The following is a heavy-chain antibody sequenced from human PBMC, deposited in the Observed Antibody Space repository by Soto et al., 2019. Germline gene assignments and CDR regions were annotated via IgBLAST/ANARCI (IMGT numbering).Heavy chain of an antibody. D-gene: IGHD5-12*01. CDR1: GGSFSGYY. CDR3: ARGVGDMATANFDY. CDR2: INHSGST. J-gene: IGHJ4*02. V-gene: IGHV4-34*01. Sequence: SETLSLTCAVYGGSFSGYYWSWIRQPPGKGLEWIGEINHSGSTNYNPSLKSRVTISVDTSKNQFSLKLSSVTAADTAVYYWARGVGDMATANFDYWGQGTLVTVSS.